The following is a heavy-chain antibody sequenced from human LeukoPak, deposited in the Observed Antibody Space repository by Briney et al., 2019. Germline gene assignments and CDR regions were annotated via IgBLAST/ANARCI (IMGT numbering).Heavy chain of an antibody. D-gene: IGHD6-19*01. CDR1: GFTFSSYG. Sequence: GRSLRLSCAASGFTFSSYGMHWVRQAPGKGLEWVAVISYDGSNKYYADSVKGRFTISRDNSKNTLYLQMNSLRAEDTAVYYCAKDQVGYSSGWYGNFDYWGQGTLVTVSS. CDR3: AKDQVGYSSGWYGNFDY. J-gene: IGHJ4*02. V-gene: IGHV3-30*18. CDR2: ISYDGSNK.